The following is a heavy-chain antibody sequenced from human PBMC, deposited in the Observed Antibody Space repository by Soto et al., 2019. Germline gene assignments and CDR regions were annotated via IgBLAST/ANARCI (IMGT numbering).Heavy chain of an antibody. V-gene: IGHV3-30*18. J-gene: IGHJ4*02. D-gene: IGHD4-17*01. Sequence: GGSLRLSFGASGFTFSSYGMHWVRQAPGKGLEWVSVISYDGSNKYYADSVKGRFTVSRDNSKNTLYLQMNSLRPEDTALYYCAKDEEPEYGDYHFDSWGQGTLVTVSS. CDR3: AKDEEPEYGDYHFDS. CDR2: ISYDGSNK. CDR1: GFTFSSYG.